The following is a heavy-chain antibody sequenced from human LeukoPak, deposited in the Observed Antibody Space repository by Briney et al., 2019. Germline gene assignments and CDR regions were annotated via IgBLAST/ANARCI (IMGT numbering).Heavy chain of an antibody. CDR1: GGSFSGYY. J-gene: IGHJ3*02. CDR3: ARHLHYYGPGSYYNRFGAFDI. V-gene: IGHV4-34*01. D-gene: IGHD3-10*01. CDR2: INHSGST. Sequence: SETLSLTCAVYGGSFSGYYWSWIRQPPGKGLEWIGEINHSGSTNYNPSLKSRVTISVDTSKNQFSLKLSSVTAADTAVYYCARHLHYYGPGSYYNRFGAFDIWGQGTMVTVSS.